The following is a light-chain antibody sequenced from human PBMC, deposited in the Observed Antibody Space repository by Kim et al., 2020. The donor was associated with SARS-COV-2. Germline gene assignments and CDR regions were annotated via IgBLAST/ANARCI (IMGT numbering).Light chain of an antibody. Sequence: GEASTLSGRASQSVSSSYLAWYKQKPGQAPRLLIYGASSRANGIPDRFSGSGSGTDFPLTISRLEPEDFAVYYCQQYGSSPPDTFGQGTKLEI. CDR3: QQYGSSPPDT. J-gene: IGKJ2*01. CDR1: QSVSSSY. V-gene: IGKV3-20*01. CDR2: GAS.